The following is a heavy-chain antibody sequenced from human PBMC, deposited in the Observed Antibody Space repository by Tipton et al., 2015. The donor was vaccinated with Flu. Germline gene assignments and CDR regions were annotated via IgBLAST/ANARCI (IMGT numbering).Heavy chain of an antibody. V-gene: IGHV4-39*02. J-gene: IGHJ4*02. D-gene: IGHD6-13*01. CDR2: IYPSGTT. CDR3: ARDEGETYSSTFDY. CDR1: SGSIRSTNYF. Sequence: TLSLTCTVSSGSIRSTNYFCAWIRQPPGKRLELIGSIYPSGTTYYNPSLKSRVTISVDTSKSQFSLMLRSVTAADTAVYYCARDEGETYSSTFDYWGRGTLVTVSS.